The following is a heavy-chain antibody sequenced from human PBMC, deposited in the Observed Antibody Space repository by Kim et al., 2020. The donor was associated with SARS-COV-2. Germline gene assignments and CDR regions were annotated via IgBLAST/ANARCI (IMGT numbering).Heavy chain of an antibody. CDR2: ISWNSGSI. D-gene: IGHD2-2*01. CDR3: AKDMFGYCSSTSCYLRSHISDAFDI. V-gene: IGHV3-9*01. CDR1: GFTFGDYA. J-gene: IGHJ3*02. Sequence: GGSLRLSCAASGFTFGDYAMHWVRQAPGKGLEWVSGISWNSGSIGYADSVKGRFTISRDNAKNSLYLQMNSLRAEDTALYYCAKDMFGYCSSTSCYLRSHISDAFDIWGQGTMVTVSS.